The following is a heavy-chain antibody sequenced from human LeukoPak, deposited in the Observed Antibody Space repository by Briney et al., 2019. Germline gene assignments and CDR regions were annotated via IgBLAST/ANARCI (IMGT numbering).Heavy chain of an antibody. CDR1: GYTFTSYG. CDR3: ARGYTRKYGSGSYKRLYYFDY. CDR2: MNPNSGNT. Sequence: ASVKVSCKASGYTFTSYGINWVRQATGQGLEWMGWMNPNSGNTGYAQKFQGRVTMTRNTSISTAYMELSSLRSEDTAVYYCARGYTRKYGSGSYKRLYYFDYWGQGTLVTVSS. D-gene: IGHD3-10*01. J-gene: IGHJ4*02. V-gene: IGHV1-8*01.